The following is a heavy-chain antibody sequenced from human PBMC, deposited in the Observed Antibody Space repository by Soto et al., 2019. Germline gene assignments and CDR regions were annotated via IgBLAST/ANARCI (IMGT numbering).Heavy chain of an antibody. CDR1: GYTFTSYY. D-gene: IGHD6-19*01. Sequence: APVKVSCKASGYTFTSYYMHWVRQAPGQGLEWMGIINPSGGSTSYAQKFQGRVTMTRDTSTSTVYMELSSLRSEDTAVYYCARSSLVAGFPSAEYFQHWGQGTLVTVS. CDR2: INPSGGST. V-gene: IGHV1-46*03. CDR3: ARSSLVAGFPSAEYFQH. J-gene: IGHJ1*01.